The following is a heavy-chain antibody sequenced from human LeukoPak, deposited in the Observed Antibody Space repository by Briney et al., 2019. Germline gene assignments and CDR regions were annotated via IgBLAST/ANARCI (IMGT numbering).Heavy chain of an antibody. CDR1: GYTFTGYY. CDR3: ARDPGRFGWQDLLNYFDV. CDR2: INPNHGGT. Sequence: ASVKVSCKASGYTFTGYYLHWVRQAPGQGLEWMGWINPNHGGTHSAQKFQGRVAMTSDSSISTAYMDLNSLTSDDTAVYYCARDPGRFGWQDLLNYFDVWGQRTLVTVSS. J-gene: IGHJ4*02. D-gene: IGHD1-1*01. V-gene: IGHV1-2*02.